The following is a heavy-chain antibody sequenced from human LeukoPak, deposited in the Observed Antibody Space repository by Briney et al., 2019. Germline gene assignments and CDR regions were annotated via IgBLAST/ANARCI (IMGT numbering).Heavy chain of an antibody. CDR3: AKEDGDYGFDGTGYYFDY. V-gene: IGHV3-23*01. CDR1: GFTFSSYA. J-gene: IGHJ4*02. Sequence: PGGSLRLSCAASGFTFSSYAMSWVRQTPGKGLEWVSVISGNGGSTYYADSVKGRFTISRDKSKNTLHLQMNSLRADDTAVYYCAKEDGDYGFDGTGYYFDYWGQGTLVTVSS. CDR2: ISGNGGST. D-gene: IGHD4-17*01.